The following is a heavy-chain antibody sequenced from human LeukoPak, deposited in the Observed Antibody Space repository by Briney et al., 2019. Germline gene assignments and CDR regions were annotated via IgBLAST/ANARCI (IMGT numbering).Heavy chain of an antibody. V-gene: IGHV3-33*01. D-gene: IGHD2-15*01. CDR2: IWYDGSNK. Sequence: GRSLRLSCAASGFTFSSYGMHWVRQAPGKGLEWVAVIWYDGSNKYYADSVKGRFTISRDNSKNTLYLQMNSLRAEDTAVYYCASGAGYCSGGSCFPDSYYFDYWGQGTLVTVSS. CDR3: ASGAGYCSGGSCFPDSYYFDY. J-gene: IGHJ4*02. CDR1: GFTFSSYG.